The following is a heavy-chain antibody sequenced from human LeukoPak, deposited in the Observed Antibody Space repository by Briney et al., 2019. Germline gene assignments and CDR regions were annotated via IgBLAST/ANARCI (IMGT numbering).Heavy chain of an antibody. V-gene: IGHV3-23*01. D-gene: IGHD3-22*01. Sequence: PGGSLRLSCAASGFTFSSYAMSWVRQAPGKGLEWVSAISGSGGSTYYADSVKGRFTISRDNSKNTLYLQMNSLKVEDTAVYYCAKGGCLLHRNAFDIWGQGTMVTVSS. J-gene: IGHJ3*02. CDR3: AKGGCLLHRNAFDI. CDR2: ISGSGGST. CDR1: GFTFSSYA.